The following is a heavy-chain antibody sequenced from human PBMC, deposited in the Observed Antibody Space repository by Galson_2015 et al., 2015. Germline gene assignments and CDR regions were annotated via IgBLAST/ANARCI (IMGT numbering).Heavy chain of an antibody. Sequence: SLRLSCAASGFTFSSYAMHWVRQAPGKGLEWVAVISYDGSNKYYADSVKGRFTISRDNSKNTLYLQMNSLRAEDTAVYYCARDGEQWLADAFDIWGQGTMVTVSS. CDR2: ISYDGSNK. CDR3: ARDGEQWLADAFDI. J-gene: IGHJ3*02. V-gene: IGHV3-30-3*01. D-gene: IGHD6-19*01. CDR1: GFTFSSYA.